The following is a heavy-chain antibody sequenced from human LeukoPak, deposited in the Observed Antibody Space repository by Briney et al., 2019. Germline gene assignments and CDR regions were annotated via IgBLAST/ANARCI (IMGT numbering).Heavy chain of an antibody. Sequence: ASVKVSCKVSGYTLTELSMHWVRQAPGKGLEWMGGFDPEDGETIYAQKLQGRVTMTTDTSTSTAYMELRSLRSDDTAVYYCARDGLEYPSLDFDYWGQGTLVTVSS. CDR2: FDPEDGET. CDR3: ARDGLEYPSLDFDY. D-gene: IGHD2-2*01. CDR1: GYTLTELS. J-gene: IGHJ4*02. V-gene: IGHV1-24*01.